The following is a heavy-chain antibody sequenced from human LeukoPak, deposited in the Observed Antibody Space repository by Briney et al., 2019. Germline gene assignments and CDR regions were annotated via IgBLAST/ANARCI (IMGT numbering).Heavy chain of an antibody. CDR2: IKPDGSDK. CDR1: GFAFTTKW. J-gene: IGHJ4*02. CDR3: ARDPNRLADYGGDYFDH. Sequence: GGSLRLSCNASGFAFTTKWMSWVRQAPGKGLEWVGYIKPDGSDKYYVDSVRGRFTISRDNSKNTLSLQMNTLRPEDTALFYCARDPNRLADYGGDYFDHWGQGTLVTVSS. V-gene: IGHV3-7*01. D-gene: IGHD4-23*01.